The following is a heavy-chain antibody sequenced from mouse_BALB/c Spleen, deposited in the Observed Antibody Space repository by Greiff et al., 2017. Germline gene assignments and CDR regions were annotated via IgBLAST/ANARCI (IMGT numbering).Heavy chain of an antibody. CDR1: GYSITSDYA. D-gene: IGHD2-4*01. Sequence: EVKLVESGPGLVKPSQSLSLTCTVTGYSITSDYAWNWIRQFPGNKLEWMGYISYSGSTSYNPSLKSRISITRDTSKNQFFLQLNSVTTEDTATYYCARSYYDYGGYAMDYWGQGTSVTVSS. CDR3: ARSYYDYGGYAMDY. CDR2: ISYSGST. V-gene: IGHV3-2*02. J-gene: IGHJ4*01.